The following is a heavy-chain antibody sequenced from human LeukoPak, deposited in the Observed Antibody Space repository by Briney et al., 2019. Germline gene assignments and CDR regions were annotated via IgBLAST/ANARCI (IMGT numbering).Heavy chain of an antibody. CDR2: INHSGST. V-gene: IGHV4-34*01. J-gene: IGHJ4*02. D-gene: IGHD2-2*01. CDR3: ARGRTYTNCSSTSCYSTFDY. CDR1: GGSFSGYY. Sequence: SETLSLTCAVYGGSFSGYYWSWIRQPPGKGLEWIGEINHSGSTNYNPSLKSRATISVDTSKDQFSLKLSSVTAADAAVYYCARGRTYTNCSSTSCYSTFDYWGQGTLVTVSS.